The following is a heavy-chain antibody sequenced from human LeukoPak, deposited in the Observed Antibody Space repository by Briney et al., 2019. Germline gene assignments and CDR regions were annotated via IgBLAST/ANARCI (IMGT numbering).Heavy chain of an antibody. CDR3: ARDQYDTWSRRGNFDS. D-gene: IGHD3-3*01. CDR1: GFTVSSNY. CDR2: IKLDGSEK. V-gene: IGHV3-7*03. J-gene: IGHJ4*02. Sequence: GGSLRLSCAASGFTVSSNYMSWVRQATGKGLEWVANIKLDGSEKNYVDSVKGRFTISRDNTKNSLYLQMNSLRVEDTAVFYCARDQYDTWSRRGNFDSWGQGTLLIVSS.